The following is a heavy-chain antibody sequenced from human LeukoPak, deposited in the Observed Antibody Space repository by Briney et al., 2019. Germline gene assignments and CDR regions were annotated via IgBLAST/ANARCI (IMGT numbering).Heavy chain of an antibody. J-gene: IGHJ6*03. Sequence: GGSLRLSCAASGFTFSSYGMHWVRQAPGKGLDWVAIISYDGNNKYYADSVKGRFTVSRDNSKNTLYLQMNSLRAEDTAVYYCARDHYYYYMDVWGKGTTVTISS. V-gene: IGHV3-30*03. CDR2: ISYDGNNK. CDR1: GFTFSSYG. CDR3: ARDHYYYYMDV.